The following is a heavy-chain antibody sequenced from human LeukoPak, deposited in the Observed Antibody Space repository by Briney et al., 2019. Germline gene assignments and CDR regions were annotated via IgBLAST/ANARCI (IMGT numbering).Heavy chain of an antibody. D-gene: IGHD3-10*01. CDR3: ARDLNYYGSGSYYNAGFDP. CDR2: IYHSGST. Sequence: NPSQTLSLTCAVSGGSISSGGYSWSWIRQPPGKGLEWIGYIYHSGSTYYNPSLKSRVTISVDRSKNQFSLKLSSVTAADTAVYYCARDLNYYGSGSYYNAGFDPWGQGTLVTVSS. J-gene: IGHJ5*02. CDR1: GGSISSGGYS. V-gene: IGHV4-30-2*01.